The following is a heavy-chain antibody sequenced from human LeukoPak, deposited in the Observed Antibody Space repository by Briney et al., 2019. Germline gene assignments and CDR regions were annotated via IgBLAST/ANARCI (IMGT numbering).Heavy chain of an antibody. CDR2: IYYTGGT. J-gene: IGHJ5*02. CDR3: ARRVAVGNYFDP. CDR1: GGSISTYY. D-gene: IGHD4-11*01. V-gene: IGHV4-59*08. Sequence: SETLSLTCTFSGGSISTYYWSWIRQPPGKGLEWIGYIYYTGGTNYNPSLKSRVTISLNTSKNQFSLRLRSVPAADTAVYYCARRVAVGNYFDPWGQGTQVTVSS.